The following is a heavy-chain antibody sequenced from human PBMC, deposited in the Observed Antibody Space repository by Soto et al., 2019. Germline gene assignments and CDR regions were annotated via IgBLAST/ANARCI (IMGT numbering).Heavy chain of an antibody. J-gene: IGHJ4*02. CDR1: GFTFSSYA. CDR3: AKDRGMITFGGVISN. V-gene: IGHV3-23*01. D-gene: IGHD3-16*01. Sequence: GGSLRLSCAASGFTFSSYAMSWVRQAPGKGLEWVSAISGSGGSTYYTDSVKGRFTISRDNSKNTLYLQMNSLRAEDTAVYYCAKDRGMITFGGVISNWGQGTLVTVS. CDR2: ISGSGGST.